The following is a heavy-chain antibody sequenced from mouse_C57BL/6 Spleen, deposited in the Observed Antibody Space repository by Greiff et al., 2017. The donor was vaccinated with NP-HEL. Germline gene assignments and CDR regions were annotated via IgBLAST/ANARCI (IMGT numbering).Heavy chain of an antibody. CDR3: TRDPVCSSSSHWYYCV. CDR2: IDPETGGT. CDR1: GYTFTDYE. Sequence: VQLQQSGAELVRPGASVKLSCKASGYTFTDYEMHWVKQTPVHGLEWIGAIDPETGGTAYNQKFKGKAILTADKSSSTAYMELRSLKSEDSAVYYCTRDPVCSSSSHWYYCVWGTGPTVTAST. J-gene: IGHJ1*03. D-gene: IGHD1-1*01. V-gene: IGHV1-15*01.